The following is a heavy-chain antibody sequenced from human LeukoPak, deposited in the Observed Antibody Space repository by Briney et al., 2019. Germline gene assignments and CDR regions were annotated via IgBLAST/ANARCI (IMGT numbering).Heavy chain of an antibody. V-gene: IGHV3-48*03. D-gene: IGHD2-2*01. CDR1: GFTFSSYE. Sequence: GGSLRLSCAASGFTFSSYEMNWVRQAPGKGLEWVSYISSSGSTIYYADSVKGRFTISRDNAKNPLYLQMNSLRAEDTAVYYCARIGYCSSTSCYAEGNFDYWGQGTLVTVS. J-gene: IGHJ4*02. CDR3: ARIGYCSSTSCYAEGNFDY. CDR2: ISSSGSTI.